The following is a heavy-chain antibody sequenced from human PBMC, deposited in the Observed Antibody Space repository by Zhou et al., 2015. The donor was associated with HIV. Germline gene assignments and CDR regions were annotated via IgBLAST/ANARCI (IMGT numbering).Heavy chain of an antibody. CDR1: GFTFRSSG. J-gene: IGHJ3*02. CDR3: ARDLPRKWAVRNDAFEI. Sequence: QVQLVESGGGAVQPGRSLRLSCATSGFTFRSSGMHWVRQAPGRGLEWVAVIWFDGITKYYADSVKGRFTISTDSSTSTLYLQMNDLGAEDTAVYYCARDLPRKWAVRNDAFEIWGQGTMVTVSA. D-gene: IGHD1-26*01. V-gene: IGHV3-33*01. CDR2: IWFDGITK.